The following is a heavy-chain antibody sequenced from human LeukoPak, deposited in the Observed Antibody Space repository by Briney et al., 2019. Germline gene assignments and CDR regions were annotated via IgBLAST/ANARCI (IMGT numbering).Heavy chain of an antibody. J-gene: IGHJ4*02. D-gene: IGHD4-17*01. Sequence: GGSLRLSCAASGFTFSSYEMNWVRQAPGKGLEWVSYISSSGSTIYYADSVKGRFTISRDNAKNSLYLQINSLRPEDTAVYYCAKDPYGDHGPYYFDYWGQGTLVTVSS. V-gene: IGHV3-48*03. CDR3: AKDPYGDHGPYYFDY. CDR2: ISSSGSTI. CDR1: GFTFSSYE.